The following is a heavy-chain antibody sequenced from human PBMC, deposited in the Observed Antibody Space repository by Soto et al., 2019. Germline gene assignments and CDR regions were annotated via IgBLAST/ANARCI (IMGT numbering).Heavy chain of an antibody. Sequence: PGGSLRLSCAASGFTFSSYSMNWVRQAPGKGLEWVSYISSSSSTIYYADSVKGRFTISRDNAKNSLYLQMNSLRAEDTAVYYCFIFKKVGRPYFMDFCGQGSSVPVSS. V-gene: IGHV3-48*01. CDR1: GFTFSSYS. J-gene: IGHJ6*02. CDR2: ISSSSSTI. CDR3: FIFKKVGRPYFMDF. D-gene: IGHD3-9*01.